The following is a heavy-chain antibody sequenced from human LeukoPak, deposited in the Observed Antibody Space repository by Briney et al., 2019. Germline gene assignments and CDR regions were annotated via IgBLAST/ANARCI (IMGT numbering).Heavy chain of an antibody. CDR2: IYYSGST. V-gene: IGHV4-39*01. J-gene: IGHJ2*01. Sequence: PSETLSLTCTVSGGSISSSSYYWGWIRQPPGKGLEWIGSIYYSGSTYYNPSRKSRVTISVDTSKNQFSLKLSSVTAADTAVYYCARLTTTYYDFWSGYYTGWYFDLWGRGTLVTVSS. D-gene: IGHD3-3*01. CDR3: ARLTTTYYDFWSGYYTGWYFDL. CDR1: GGSISSSSYY.